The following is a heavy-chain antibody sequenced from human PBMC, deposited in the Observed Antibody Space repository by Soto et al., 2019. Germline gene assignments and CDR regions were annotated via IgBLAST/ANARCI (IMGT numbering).Heavy chain of an antibody. CDR3: ARGRYGDY. V-gene: IGHV1-18*01. Sequence: QVHLVQSGAEVKKPGASVKVSCKASGYTFTSYGITWVRQATGQGLEWMGWISAHNGNTAYAQKIQGRVIVTRDTSTSTAYMELRSLRSDDTAVYYCARGRYGDYWGQGALVTVSS. D-gene: IGHD1-1*01. J-gene: IGHJ4*02. CDR2: ISAHNGNT. CDR1: GYTFTSYG.